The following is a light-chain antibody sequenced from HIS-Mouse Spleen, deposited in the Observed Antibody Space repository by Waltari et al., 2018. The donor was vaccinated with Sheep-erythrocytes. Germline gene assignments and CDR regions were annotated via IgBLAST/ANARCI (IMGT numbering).Light chain of an antibody. Sequence: AIQMTQSPSSLSSSVADRVTITCRASQGIRNDLGWYQQKPGKAPKLLIYAASSLQSGVPSGFSGSGSGTDFTLTIRSLQPEDFATYYCLQDYNYPYTFGQGTKLEIK. V-gene: IGKV1-6*01. CDR1: QGIRND. CDR2: AAS. J-gene: IGKJ2*01. CDR3: LQDYNYPYT.